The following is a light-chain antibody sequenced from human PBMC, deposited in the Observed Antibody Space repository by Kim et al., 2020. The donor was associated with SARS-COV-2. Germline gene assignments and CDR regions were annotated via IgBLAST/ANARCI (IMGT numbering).Light chain of an antibody. J-gene: IGLJ2*01. CDR3: RVWDSSVV. CDR2: NDS. CDR1: NVERKS. V-gene: IGLV3-21*04. Sequence: SVGPERPARIPGGGNNVERKSVDWYQQRPGQAAVLVIYNDSDRPSGIPERFSGSNSGNTATLTISRVEAGDEADYYCRVWDSSVVFGRGTKLTVL.